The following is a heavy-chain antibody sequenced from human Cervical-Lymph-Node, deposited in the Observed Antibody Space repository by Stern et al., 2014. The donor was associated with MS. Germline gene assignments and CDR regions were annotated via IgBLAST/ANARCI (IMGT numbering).Heavy chain of an antibody. CDR2: INSDGSTT. CDR1: GFTFSSYW. V-gene: IGHV3-74*02. J-gene: IGHJ4*02. CDR3: ARGLYSSSWSPLDY. D-gene: IGHD6-13*01. Sequence: MQLVQSGGGLVQPGGSLRLSCAASGFTFSSYWMHWVRQAPGKGLVWVSRINSDGSTTNYADSVKGRFTISRDNAKNTLYLQMNSLRAEDTAVYYCARGLYSSSWSPLDYWGQGTLVTVSS.